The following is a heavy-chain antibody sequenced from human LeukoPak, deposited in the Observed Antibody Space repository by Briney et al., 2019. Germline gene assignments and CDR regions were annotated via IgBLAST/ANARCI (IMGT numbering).Heavy chain of an antibody. CDR3: ARDRAPLLRAAGLDY. J-gene: IGHJ4*02. CDR1: GYTFTSYG. CDR2: ISAHDGNT. Sequence: GASVKVSCKASGYTFTSYGISWVRQAPGEGLEWMGWISAHDGNTNYAQKLQGRVAMTTDTSTSTAYMELRSLRSDDTAVYYCARDRAPLLRAAGLDYWGQGTLVTVSS. V-gene: IGHV1-18*04. D-gene: IGHD6-13*01.